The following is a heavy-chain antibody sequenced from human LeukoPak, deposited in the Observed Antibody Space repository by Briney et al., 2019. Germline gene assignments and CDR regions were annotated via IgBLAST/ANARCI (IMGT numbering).Heavy chain of an antibody. CDR3: ARVSSPLYYYYGMDV. CDR2: IWYDGSNK. J-gene: IGHJ6*02. CDR1: GFTFSSYG. V-gene: IGHV3-33*01. Sequence: GGSLRLSCAASGFTFSSYGMHWVRQAPGKGLEWVAVIWYDGSNKYYADSVKGRFTTSRDNSKNTLYLQMNSLRAEDTAVYYCARVSSPLYYYYGMDVWGQGTTVTVSS.